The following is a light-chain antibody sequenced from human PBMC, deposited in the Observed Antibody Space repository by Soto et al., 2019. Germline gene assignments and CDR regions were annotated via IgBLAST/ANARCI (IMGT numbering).Light chain of an antibody. CDR2: DAS. Sequence: EIVMTQSPATLSVSPGEGATLSCRASQSVNSNLAWYQQRPGQAPRLLIYDASTRATGISTRFSGSGSGTELTLSIGSLQSEVFAVYYCQEYNNSPPRSFGQGTKVEIK. CDR1: QSVNSN. V-gene: IGKV3-15*01. J-gene: IGKJ1*01. CDR3: QEYNNSPPRS.